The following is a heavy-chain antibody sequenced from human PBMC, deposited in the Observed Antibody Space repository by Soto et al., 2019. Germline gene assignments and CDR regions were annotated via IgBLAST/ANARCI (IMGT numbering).Heavy chain of an antibody. CDR2: IYYSGST. J-gene: IGHJ4*02. CDR3: ARAPPGPYWNDY. V-gene: IGHV4-31*03. CDR1: GGSISSGGYY. Sequence: PSETLSLTCTVSGGSISSGGYYWSWIRQHPGKGLEWIGYIYYSGSTYYNPSLKSRVTISVDTSKNQFSLKLSSVTAADTAVYYCARAPPGPYWNDYWGQGTLVTVSS. D-gene: IGHD1-1*01.